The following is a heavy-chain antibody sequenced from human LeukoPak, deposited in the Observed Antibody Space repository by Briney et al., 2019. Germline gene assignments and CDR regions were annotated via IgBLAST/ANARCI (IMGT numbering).Heavy chain of an antibody. V-gene: IGHV4-59*01. Sequence: PSETLSLTCTVSGGSISNYYWNWIRQPPGKGLEWIGYIYYSGSTNYNPSLKSRVTISVDTSKNQFSLKLSSVTAADTAVYYCATSSGYSSSWTPFDIWGQGTMVTVSS. CDR2: IYYSGST. D-gene: IGHD6-13*01. CDR3: ATSSGYSSSWTPFDI. J-gene: IGHJ3*02. CDR1: GGSISNYY.